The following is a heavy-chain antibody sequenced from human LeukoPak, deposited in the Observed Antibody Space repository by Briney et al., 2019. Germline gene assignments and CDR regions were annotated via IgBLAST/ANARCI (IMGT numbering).Heavy chain of an antibody. CDR1: GGSISSYY. V-gene: IGHV4-59*12. D-gene: IGHD5-12*01. J-gene: IGHJ4*02. CDR3: AAQYSGYVRLDY. CDR2: IYYSGST. Sequence: SEALSLTCTASGGSISSYYWSWIRQPPGKGLEWIGYIYYSGSTNYNPSLKSRVTISVDTSKNQFSLKLSSVTAADTAVYYCAAQYSGYVRLDYWGQGTLVTVSS.